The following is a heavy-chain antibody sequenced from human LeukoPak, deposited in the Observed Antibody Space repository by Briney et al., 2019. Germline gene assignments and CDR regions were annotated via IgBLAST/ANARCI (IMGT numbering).Heavy chain of an antibody. D-gene: IGHD4-17*01. CDR1: GLSFSSYG. CDR2: IRYDGCNK. J-gene: IGHJ4*02. Sequence: PGESLRVSCAASGLSFSSYGMHWVRQAPGKRLEWVAFIRYDGCNKYYADSVKGRFTISRDNSKNTLYLQMNSLRAEDTAVYYCAKDFYGDYSGSCFDYWGQGTLVTVSS. CDR3: AKDFYGDYSGSCFDY. V-gene: IGHV3-30*02.